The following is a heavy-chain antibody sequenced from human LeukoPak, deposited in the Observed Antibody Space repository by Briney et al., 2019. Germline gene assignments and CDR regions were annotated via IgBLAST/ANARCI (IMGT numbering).Heavy chain of an antibody. Sequence: LAGGSLRLSCTASGFTFGDYAMSWFRQAPGKGLEWVGFIRSKAYGGTTEYAASVKGRFTISRDDSKSIAYLQMNSLKTEDTAVYYCTRAITEGYYDTIGAFDIWGQGTMVTVSS. CDR2: IRSKAYGGTT. CDR1: GFTFGDYA. CDR3: TRAITEGYYDTIGAFDI. J-gene: IGHJ3*02. V-gene: IGHV3-49*03. D-gene: IGHD3-22*01.